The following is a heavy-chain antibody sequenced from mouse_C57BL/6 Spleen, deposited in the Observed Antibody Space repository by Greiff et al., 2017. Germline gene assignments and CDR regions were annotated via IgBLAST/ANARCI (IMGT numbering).Heavy chain of an antibody. CDR1: GYSITSGYD. Sequence: EVQVVESGPGMVKPSQSLSLTCTVTGYSITSGYDWHWIRHFPGNKLEWMGYISYSGSTNYNPSLKSRISITHDTSKNHFFLKLNSVTTEDTATYYCSYGSSYGWFAYWGQGTLVTVSA. CDR2: ISYSGST. CDR3: SYGSSYGWFAY. V-gene: IGHV3-1*01. D-gene: IGHD1-1*01. J-gene: IGHJ3*01.